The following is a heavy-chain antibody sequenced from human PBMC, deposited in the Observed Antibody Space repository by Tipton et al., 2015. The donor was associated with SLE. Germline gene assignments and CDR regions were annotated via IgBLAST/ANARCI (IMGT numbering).Heavy chain of an antibody. CDR2: IYYSGNT. D-gene: IGHD3-10*01. CDR1: GGSISISSHF. CDR3: ASGFGELLIPQY. Sequence: TLSLTCTVSGGSISISSHFWGWIRQPPEKGLEWIGSIYYSGNTYYNPSLKSRVSVSIDSSKTQFSLRLSSVTAADTAVYYCASGFGELLIPQYWGQGALVTVSS. V-gene: IGHV4-39*01. J-gene: IGHJ4*02.